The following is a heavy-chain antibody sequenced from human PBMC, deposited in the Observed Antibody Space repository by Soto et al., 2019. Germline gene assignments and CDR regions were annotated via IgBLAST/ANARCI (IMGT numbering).Heavy chain of an antibody. Sequence: QVQLVQSGAEVKKPGSSVKVSCKASGGTFSSYTISWVRQAPGQGLEWMGRIIPILGIANYAQKFQGRVTITADKSTSTAYMELSGLRSEDTAVYYCARALYCSSTSCYAGWFDPWGQGTLVTVSS. V-gene: IGHV1-69*02. J-gene: IGHJ5*02. CDR2: IIPILGIA. CDR3: ARALYCSSTSCYAGWFDP. D-gene: IGHD2-2*01. CDR1: GGTFSSYT.